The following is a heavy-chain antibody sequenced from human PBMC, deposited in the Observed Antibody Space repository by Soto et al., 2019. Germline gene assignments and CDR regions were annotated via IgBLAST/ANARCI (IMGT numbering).Heavy chain of an antibody. CDR3: ARILAYCSTTTCYPYYFDV. CDR2: MYHTGNA. D-gene: IGHD2-2*01. J-gene: IGHJ4*02. Sequence: SETLSLTCSVSGGSLSGYYWSWIRQPPGKGLEYIAYMYHTGNAKYNPSLQSRVTLSVDTSKNQFSLNLSSVTAADTAVYYCARILAYCSTTTCYPYYFDVWGRGTLGTVSA. CDR1: GGSLSGYY. V-gene: IGHV4-59*01.